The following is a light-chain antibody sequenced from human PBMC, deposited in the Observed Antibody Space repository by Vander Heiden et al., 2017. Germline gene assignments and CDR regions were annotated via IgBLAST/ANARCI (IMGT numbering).Light chain of an antibody. V-gene: IGKV1-39*01. CDR2: AAS. Sequence: DIQMTQSPPSLSASLGDRVTITCRASERIDHYLDWYRQKPGKGPELLIYAASNLQSWVPSRFSGSCSGTDFTLTIASLRPEDFATYYCQQSDGAPYNFGQGTKLE. CDR3: QQSDGAPYN. J-gene: IGKJ2*01. CDR1: ERIDHY.